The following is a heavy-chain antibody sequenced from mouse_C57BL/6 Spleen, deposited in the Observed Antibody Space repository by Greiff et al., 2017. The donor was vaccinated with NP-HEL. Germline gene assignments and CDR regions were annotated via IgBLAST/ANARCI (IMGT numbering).Heavy chain of an antibody. CDR1: GYTFTSYW. J-gene: IGHJ3*01. CDR2: IYPGSGST. V-gene: IGHV1-55*01. D-gene: IGHD2-3*01. Sequence: VQLQQPGAELVKPGASVKMSCKASGYTFTSYWITWVKQRPGQGLEWIGDIYPGSGSTNYNEKFKSKATLTVDTSSSTAYMQLSSLTSEDSAVYYCARRGYDGPSWFAYWGQGTLVTVSA. CDR3: ARRGYDGPSWFAY.